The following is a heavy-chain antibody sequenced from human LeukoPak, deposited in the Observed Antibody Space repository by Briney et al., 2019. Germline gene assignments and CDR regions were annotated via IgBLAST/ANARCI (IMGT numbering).Heavy chain of an antibody. CDR3: ARDRDSGSYRDFDY. CDR2: IYYSGST. V-gene: IGHV4-59*12. CDR1: GGSISSYY. Sequence: SETLSLTCTVSGGSISSYYWSWIRQPPGKGLERIGYIYYSGSTNYNPSLKSRVTISVDTSKNQFSLKLSSVTAADTAVYYCARDRDSGSYRDFDYWGQGTLVTVSS. J-gene: IGHJ4*02. D-gene: IGHD1-26*01.